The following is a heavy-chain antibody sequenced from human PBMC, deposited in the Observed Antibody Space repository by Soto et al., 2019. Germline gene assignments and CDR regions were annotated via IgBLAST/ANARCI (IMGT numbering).Heavy chain of an antibody. Sequence: GGSLRLSCAASGFTFSSYVMSWVRQAPGKGLEWVSAISGSGGSTYYGDSVKGRFTISRDNSKNTLYLQMNSLRAEDTAVYYCARDPSIVLVPAATYYYYYYGMDVWGQGTTVTVSS. J-gene: IGHJ6*02. CDR1: GFTFSSYV. D-gene: IGHD2-2*01. CDR3: ARDPSIVLVPAATYYYYYYGMDV. CDR2: ISGSGGST. V-gene: IGHV3-23*01.